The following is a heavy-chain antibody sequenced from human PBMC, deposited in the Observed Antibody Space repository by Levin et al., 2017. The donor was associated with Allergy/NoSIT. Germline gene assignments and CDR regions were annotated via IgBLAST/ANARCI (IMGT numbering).Heavy chain of an antibody. J-gene: IGHJ6*02. CDR1: GFSLSTSGMC. Sequence: SGPTLVKPTQTLTLTCTFSGFSLSTSGMCVSWIRQPPGKALEWLARIDWDDDKYYSSSLKTRLIISKDTSKNQVVLTMTNMDPVDTATYYCARIPHLGYRYGYYYGMDVWGQGTTVTVSS. D-gene: IGHD5-18*01. V-gene: IGHV2-70*11. CDR3: ARIPHLGYRYGYYYGMDV. CDR2: IDWDDDK.